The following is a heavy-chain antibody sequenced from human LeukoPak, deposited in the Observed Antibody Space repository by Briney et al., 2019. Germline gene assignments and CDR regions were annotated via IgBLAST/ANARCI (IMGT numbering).Heavy chain of an antibody. CDR3: ARVKEYQMLYGGFDP. CDR2: INSGSSYR. J-gene: IGHJ5*02. CDR1: GFTLSGYS. Sequence: PGGSLRLSCAASGFTLSGYSMSWVRQAPGKGLEGVSSINSGSSYRYYADSVKGRFTISRDNAKNSLYLQMNSLRAEDTAVYYCARVKEYQMLYGGFDPWGQGTLVTVSS. V-gene: IGHV3-21*01. D-gene: IGHD2-2*02.